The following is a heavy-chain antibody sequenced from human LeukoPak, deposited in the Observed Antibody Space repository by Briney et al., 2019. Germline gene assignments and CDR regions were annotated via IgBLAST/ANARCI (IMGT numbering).Heavy chain of an antibody. CDR2: INTDGSTT. V-gene: IGHV3-74*01. Sequence: PGGSLRLSFVASGFTFSRYWMHWVRQAPGKGLVWVSRINTDGSTTIYADSVKGRFTISRDNAKNTLYLQMDSLRAEDTAVYYCAREAPSSRYDFWSGKGSEFDPWGQGTLVTVSS. CDR3: AREAPSSRYDFWSGKGSEFDP. J-gene: IGHJ5*02. CDR1: GFTFSRYW. D-gene: IGHD3-3*01.